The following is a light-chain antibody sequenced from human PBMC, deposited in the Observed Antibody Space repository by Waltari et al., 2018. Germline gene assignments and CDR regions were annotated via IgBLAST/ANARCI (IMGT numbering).Light chain of an antibody. CDR1: QTIATF. J-gene: IGKJ2*01. V-gene: IGKV1-39*01. CDR2: AAS. Sequence: EIQLTQFPSSLSASVGDGVTITCRASQTIATFLNWYQQKPGRAPKLLIYAASNLQSGVPSRFSGSGSVTEYTLTINSLQPEDFATYFCQQSYGTPPYTFGQGTRLEIK. CDR3: QQSYGTPPYT.